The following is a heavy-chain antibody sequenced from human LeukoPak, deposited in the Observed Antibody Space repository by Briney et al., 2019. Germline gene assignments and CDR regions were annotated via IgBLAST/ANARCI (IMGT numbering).Heavy chain of an antibody. CDR1: GFTFSSYS. CDR3: ARDTSHVGWGVGN. CDR2: ISSSSSYI. J-gene: IGHJ4*02. Sequence: GGSLRLSCAASGFTFSSYSMNWVRQAPGKGLEWVSSISSSSSYIYYADSVKGRFTISRDNAKNSLYLQMNSLRAEDTAVYYCARDTSHVGWGVGNWGQGTLVTVSS. D-gene: IGHD3-10*01. V-gene: IGHV3-21*01.